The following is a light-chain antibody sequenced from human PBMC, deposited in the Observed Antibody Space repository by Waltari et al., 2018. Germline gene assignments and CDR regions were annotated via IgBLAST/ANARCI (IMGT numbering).Light chain of an antibody. J-gene: IGLJ2*01. V-gene: IGLV2-11*01. Sequence: QAALTQPRSVSGSPGQSVTISCTGTSSAIGGYNYVSWYQQHPGTAPKLMTYEVSKRPSGVSDRFSGSKSGNTASLTISGLQAEDEADYYCSSYAGSNTWVFGGGTRLTVL. CDR3: SSYAGSNTWV. CDR1: SSAIGGYNY. CDR2: EVS.